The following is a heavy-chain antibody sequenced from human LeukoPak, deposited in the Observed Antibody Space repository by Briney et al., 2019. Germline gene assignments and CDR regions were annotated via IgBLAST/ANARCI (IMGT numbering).Heavy chain of an antibody. CDR2: IGTAGDT. V-gene: IGHV3-13*04. Sequence: GGSMRLSCAASGFTFSSYDMHWVRQATGKGLEWVSAIGTAGDTYYPGSVKGRFTISRDNAKNSLFLQMNSLRAEDTAVYYCAREYFPFDYWGQGTLVTVSS. CDR1: GFTFSSYD. J-gene: IGHJ4*02. D-gene: IGHD2-8*01. CDR3: AREYFPFDY.